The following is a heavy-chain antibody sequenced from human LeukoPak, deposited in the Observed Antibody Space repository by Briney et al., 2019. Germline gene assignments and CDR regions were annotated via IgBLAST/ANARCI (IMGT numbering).Heavy chain of an antibody. V-gene: IGHV1-2*02. Sequence: ASVKVSCKASGYTFTSYDINWVRQAPGQGLEWMGWINPNSGGTNYAQKFQGRVTMTRDTSISTAYMELSRLRSDDTAVYYCAREKYSYGGGAFDYWGQGTLVTVSS. CDR3: AREKYSYGGGAFDY. CDR1: GYTFTSYD. J-gene: IGHJ4*02. D-gene: IGHD5-18*01. CDR2: INPNSGGT.